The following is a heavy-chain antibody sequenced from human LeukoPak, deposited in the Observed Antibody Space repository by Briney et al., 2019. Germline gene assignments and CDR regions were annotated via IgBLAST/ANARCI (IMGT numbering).Heavy chain of an antibody. CDR3: ARDSGVYCSSTSCYPAEYFQH. J-gene: IGHJ1*01. V-gene: IGHV1-18*01. Sequence: ASVKVSCKASGYTFTSYGISWVRQAPGQGLEWMGWISAYNGNTNYAQKLQGRVTMTTDTSTSTAYMELRSLRSDDTAVYYCARDSGVYCSSTSCYPAEYFQHWGQGTLVTVSS. D-gene: IGHD2-2*01. CDR2: ISAYNGNT. CDR1: GYTFTSYG.